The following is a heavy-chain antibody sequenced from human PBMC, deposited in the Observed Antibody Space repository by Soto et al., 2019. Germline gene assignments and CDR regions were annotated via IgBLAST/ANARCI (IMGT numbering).Heavy chain of an antibody. V-gene: IGHV3-74*01. CDR3: ARDTDGLHY. CDR1: GLIFSNYK. J-gene: IGHJ4*02. Sequence: EVRLVESGGGLVQPGGSLRLSCAASGLIFSNYKMHWVRQAPGKGLVWVSRINTDGSIIDYADSLKGRFTVSRDNAKNTLYLQMNSLRADDTAVYYCARDTDGLHYWGQGTLVTVSS. CDR2: INTDGSII.